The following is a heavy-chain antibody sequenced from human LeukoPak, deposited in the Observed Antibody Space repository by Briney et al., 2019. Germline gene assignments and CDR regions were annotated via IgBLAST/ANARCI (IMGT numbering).Heavy chain of an antibody. CDR3: AREARVRGVMYFFDD. V-gene: IGHV1-2*02. D-gene: IGHD3-10*01. CDR2: IDPRSGAI. CDR1: GYMFTGFY. J-gene: IGHJ4*02. Sequence: ASVKVSCKTSGYMFTGFYLHWVRQAPGQGLEWMGWIDPRSGAINYAEKFQGRVTMTRETSISTAYMELSRLTSDDTAVYYCAREARVRGVMYFFDDWGQGTLATVSS.